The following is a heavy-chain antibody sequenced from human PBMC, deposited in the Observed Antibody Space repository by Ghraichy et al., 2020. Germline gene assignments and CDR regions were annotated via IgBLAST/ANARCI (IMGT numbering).Heavy chain of an antibody. CDR1: GFTFSDYY. CDR2: ISSSGSAT. Sequence: GGSLRLSCAASGFTFSDYYMSWIRRAPGKGLEWVSYISSSGSATYYADSVKGRFTISRDNAKNSLYLQVNSLRAEDTAVYYCARLGSTTAAGRIDYWGQGTLVTVSS. CDR3: ARLGSTTAAGRIDY. D-gene: IGHD6-13*01. V-gene: IGHV3-11*01. J-gene: IGHJ4*02.